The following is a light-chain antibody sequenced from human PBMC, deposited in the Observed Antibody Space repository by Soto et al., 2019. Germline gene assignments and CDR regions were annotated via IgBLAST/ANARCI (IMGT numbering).Light chain of an antibody. J-gene: IGLJ3*02. CDR2: GVT. CDR3: QSFDSSLSNSWV. Sequence: QSVLTQPPSVSGAPGQRVTISCTGGWFNIGAGYEVHWYQHLPGTAPKLLIYGVTNRPSGVPDRFSGSRSGTSASLAITGLQAEDEADYYCQSFDSSLSNSWVFGGGTKLTVL. V-gene: IGLV1-40*01. CDR1: WFNIGAGYE.